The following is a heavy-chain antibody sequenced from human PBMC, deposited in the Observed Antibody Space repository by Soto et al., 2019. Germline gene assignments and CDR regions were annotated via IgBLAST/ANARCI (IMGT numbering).Heavy chain of an antibody. CDR2: ISAFNGDT. CDR1: GYSFSSYG. CDR3: ARDNPFASGTETEF. D-gene: IGHD3-10*01. V-gene: IGHV1-18*04. J-gene: IGHJ4*02. Sequence: QVQLVQSGAEVKKPGASVKVSCQASGYSFSSYGLSWVRQAPGRGLQWMGWISAFNGDTNYAQNFRDRVTRKTDASTNTAHLELRSLTSDDTAVYYCARDNPFASGTETEFWGQGTLVTVSS.